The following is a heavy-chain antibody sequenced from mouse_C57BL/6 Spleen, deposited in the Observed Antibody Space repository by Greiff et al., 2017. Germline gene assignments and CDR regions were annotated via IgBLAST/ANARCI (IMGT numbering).Heavy chain of an antibody. CDR3: AREDYGSSWYYFDY. CDR2: ISYDGSN. J-gene: IGHJ2*01. Sequence: DVQLQESGPGLVKPSQSLSLTCSVTGYSITSGYYWNWIRQFPGNKLEWMGYISYDGSNNYNPSLKNRISITRDTSKNQFFLKLNSVTTEDTATYYCAREDYGSSWYYFDYWGQGTTLTVSS. V-gene: IGHV3-6*01. D-gene: IGHD1-1*01. CDR1: GYSITSGYY.